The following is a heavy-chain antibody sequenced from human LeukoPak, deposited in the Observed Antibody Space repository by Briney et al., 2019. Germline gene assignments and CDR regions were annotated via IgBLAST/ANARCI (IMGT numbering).Heavy chain of an antibody. Sequence: ASVKVSCKASGYTFTGYYMHWVRQAPGQGLEWMGWINPNSGGTNYAQKFQGRVTMTRDTSISTAYMGLSRLRSDDTAVYYCASVAYCGGDCPIAFDYWGQGTLVTVSS. J-gene: IGHJ4*02. CDR3: ASVAYCGGDCPIAFDY. CDR1: GYTFTGYY. V-gene: IGHV1-2*02. CDR2: INPNSGGT. D-gene: IGHD2-21*02.